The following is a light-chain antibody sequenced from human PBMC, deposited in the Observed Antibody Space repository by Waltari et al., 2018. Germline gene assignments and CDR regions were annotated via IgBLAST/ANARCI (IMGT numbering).Light chain of an antibody. Sequence: AIRMTQSPSSLSASTGDRVTIRCRASQSVSTYLAWYQQKPGQAPKLLIYAASTLQRGVPLRFSGSGSGTDFTLSISCLQSEDFATYYCQQYYDYQRSFGQGTKVEIK. J-gene: IGKJ1*01. V-gene: IGKV1-8*01. CDR2: AAS. CDR1: QSVSTY. CDR3: QQYYDYQRS.